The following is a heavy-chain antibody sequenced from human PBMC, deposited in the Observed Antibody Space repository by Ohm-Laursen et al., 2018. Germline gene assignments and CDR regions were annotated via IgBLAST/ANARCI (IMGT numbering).Heavy chain of an antibody. V-gene: IGHV4-39*01. J-gene: IGHJ4*02. CDR3: ARMFYYDSSGYKYYFDY. CDR1: GGSISSYY. Sequence: SETLSLTCTVSGGSISSYYWDWIRQPPGKGLEWIGIIYYSGSTYYNPSLKSRVTISLDTSKNEFSLKLTSVTAADTAVYYCARMFYYDSSGYKYYFDYWGQGTLVTVSS. CDR2: IYYSGST. D-gene: IGHD3-22*01.